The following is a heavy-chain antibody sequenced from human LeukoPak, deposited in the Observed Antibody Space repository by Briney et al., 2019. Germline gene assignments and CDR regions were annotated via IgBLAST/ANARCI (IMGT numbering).Heavy chain of an antibody. CDR3: ARAKGGTARAYDAFDI. J-gene: IGHJ3*02. CDR2: IYYSGST. Sequence: PETLSLTCTVSGGSISSYYWNWIRQPPGKGLEWIGYIYYSGSTNYNPSLKSRVTISVDTSKNQFSLKLNSVTAADTAVYYCARAKGGTARAYDAFDIWGQGTMVTVSS. V-gene: IGHV4-59*01. CDR1: GGSISSYY. D-gene: IGHD1-26*01.